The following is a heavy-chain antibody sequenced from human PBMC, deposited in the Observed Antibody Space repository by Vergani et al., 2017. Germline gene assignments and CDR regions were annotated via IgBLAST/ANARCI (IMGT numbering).Heavy chain of an antibody. J-gene: IGHJ3*02. Sequence: QVQLVQSGAEVKKPGASVKVSCKASGYTFTSYYMHWVRQAPGQGLEWMGIINPSGGSTSYAQKFQGRVTMTRDTSTSTVYMELSSLRSDDTAVYYCARDLEYNWNDGYGEWAFDIWGQGTMVTVSS. CDR3: ARDLEYNWNDGYGEWAFDI. V-gene: IGHV1-46*01. CDR1: GYTFTSYY. D-gene: IGHD1-1*01. CDR2: INPSGGST.